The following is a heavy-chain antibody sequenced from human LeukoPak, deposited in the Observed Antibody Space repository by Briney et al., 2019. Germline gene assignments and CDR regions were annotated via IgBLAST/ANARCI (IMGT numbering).Heavy chain of an antibody. CDR3: ARVFYDSSAYYYDY. CDR2: VSSTWGST. D-gene: IGHD3-22*01. CDR1: GFTFSSYA. V-gene: IGHV3-64*01. J-gene: IGHJ4*02. Sequence: PGGSLRLSCAASGFTFSSYAMHWVRQAPGTGLEYVSAVSSTWGSTYYANPVKGRFTISRDNSKNTLFFQMGSLRAEDMAVYYCARVFYDSSAYYYDYWGQGTLVTVSS.